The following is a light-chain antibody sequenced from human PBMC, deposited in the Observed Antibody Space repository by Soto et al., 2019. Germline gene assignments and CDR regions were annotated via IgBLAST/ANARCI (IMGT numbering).Light chain of an antibody. V-gene: IGKV1-5*03. CDR2: KAS. J-gene: IGKJ1*01. CDR3: QKYKEYSKT. CDR1: QTIGDS. Sequence: DIQMTQSPSTLSSSLGDSVTITCRASQTIGDSLAWLQQKPGKAPKLLIYKASTLQSGVPSRFSGSGSGAELTLSISSLQPDDFATYYCQKYKEYSKTCGQGTKGDI.